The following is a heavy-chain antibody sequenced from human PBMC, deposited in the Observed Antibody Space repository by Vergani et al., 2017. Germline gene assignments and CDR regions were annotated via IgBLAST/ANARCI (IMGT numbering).Heavy chain of an antibody. CDR3: ARAEYYYGSGSYYKD. V-gene: IGHV4-31*03. CDR2: INYSGST. D-gene: IGHD3-10*01. Sequence: QVQLQESGPGLVKPSQTLSLTCTVSGGSISSGGYYWSWIRQHPGKGLEWTGYINYSGSTCYNPYLKSRVTISVDTSKNQFCLKLSSVTAADTAVYYCARAEYYYGSGSYYKDWGQGTLVTVSS. CDR1: GGSISSGGYY. J-gene: IGHJ4*02.